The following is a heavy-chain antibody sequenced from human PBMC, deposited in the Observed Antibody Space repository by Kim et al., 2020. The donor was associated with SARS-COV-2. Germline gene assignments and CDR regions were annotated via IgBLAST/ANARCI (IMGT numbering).Heavy chain of an antibody. D-gene: IGHD3-3*01. CDR3: ARGYRFLEWSNWFDP. J-gene: IGHJ5*02. V-gene: IGHV1-18*01. Sequence: ASVKVSCKASGYTFTSYGISWVRQAPGQGLEWMGWISAYNGNTNYAQKLQGRVTMTTDTSTSTAYMELRSLRSDDTAVYYCARGYRFLEWSNWFDPWGQGTLVTVSS. CDR2: ISAYNGNT. CDR1: GYTFTSYG.